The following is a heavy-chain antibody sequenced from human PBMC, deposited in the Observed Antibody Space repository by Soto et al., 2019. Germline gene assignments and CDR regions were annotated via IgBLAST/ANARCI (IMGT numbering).Heavy chain of an antibody. J-gene: IGHJ6*02. V-gene: IGHV3-21*01. Sequence: LRLSCAASGFTFSSYSMNWVRQAPGKGLEWVSSFSSSSSYIYYADSVKGRLTISRENAKKSLYLQMNSLRDEDTAVYYCARDCADRQRCMDVWGPGTTVTVSS. CDR2: FSSSSSYI. CDR3: ARDCADRQRCMDV. D-gene: IGHD2-21*01. CDR1: GFTFSSYS.